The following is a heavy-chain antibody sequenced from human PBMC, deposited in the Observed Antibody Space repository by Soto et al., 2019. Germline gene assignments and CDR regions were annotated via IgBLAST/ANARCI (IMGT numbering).Heavy chain of an antibody. CDR2: INHSGST. V-gene: IGHV4-34*01. CDR1: GGSFSGYD. D-gene: IGHD3-10*01. J-gene: IGHJ5*02. CDR3: ARGLWFGELLIWFDP. Sequence: SETLSLTCAVYGGSFSGYDWSWIRQPPGKGLEWIGEINHSGSTNYNPSLKSRVTISVDTSKNQFSLKLSSVTAADTAVYYCARGLWFGELLIWFDPWGQGTLVTVSS.